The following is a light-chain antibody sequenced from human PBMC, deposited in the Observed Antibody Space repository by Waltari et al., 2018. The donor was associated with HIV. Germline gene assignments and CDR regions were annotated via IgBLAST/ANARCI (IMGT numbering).Light chain of an antibody. CDR1: NIGGKS. V-gene: IGLV3-21*04. CDR2: DGS. J-gene: IGLJ3*02. CDR3: QVWDRSSDHWV. Sequence: SYVLTQPPSVSVAPGETARITCGGNNIGGKSVHWYQQKPGQAPVLLIFDGSDRPPGSHGRFSGSKSGNTATLTISRVEAGDEADYYCQVWDRSSDHWVFGGGTKLPVL.